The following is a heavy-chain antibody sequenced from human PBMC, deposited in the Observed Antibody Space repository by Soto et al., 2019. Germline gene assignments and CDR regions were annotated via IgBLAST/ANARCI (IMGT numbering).Heavy chain of an antibody. CDR3: ASRYYYDTGGYYYDEGVY. CDR2: IIPFFGTA. CDR1: GGTFNSFA. D-gene: IGHD3-22*01. J-gene: IGHJ4*02. V-gene: IGHV1-69*12. Sequence: QVQPVQSGAEVKKPGSSVKVSCKASGGTFNSFAISWVRQAPGQGLEWMGGIIPFFGTANYAQKFQGRVMITADESTRTAYMELSSLRSEDTAMYYCASRYYYDTGGYYYDEGVYWGQGTLVTVSS.